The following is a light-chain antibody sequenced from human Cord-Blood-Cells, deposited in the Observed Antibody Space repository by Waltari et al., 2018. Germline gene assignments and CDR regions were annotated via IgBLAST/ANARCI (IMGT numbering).Light chain of an antibody. J-gene: IGKJ2*01. Sequence: EIVLTQSPGTLSLSPGERATLSCRARQGGSSSYLAWYQQKPCQAPRLPNYGASSRATGSPDRCSGSGSGTDFTLTISRLEPEDIAVYYCQQYGSSPRYTFGQGTKLEIK. CDR1: QGGSSSY. V-gene: IGKV3-20*01. CDR2: GAS. CDR3: QQYGSSPRYT.